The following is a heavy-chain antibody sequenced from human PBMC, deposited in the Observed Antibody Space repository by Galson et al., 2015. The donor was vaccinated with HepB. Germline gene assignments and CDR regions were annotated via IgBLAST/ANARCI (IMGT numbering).Heavy chain of an antibody. Sequence: SETLSLTCAVYGGSFSGYYWTWIRQPPGKGLEWIGEINHSGSTNYNPSLKSRVTISVDTSKNQFSLKLSSVTAADTAVYYCARGGIAAAGPRVLTWFDPWGQGTLVTVSS. J-gene: IGHJ5*02. CDR1: GGSFSGYY. CDR3: ARGGIAAAGPRVLTWFDP. D-gene: IGHD6-13*01. CDR2: INHSGST. V-gene: IGHV4-34*01.